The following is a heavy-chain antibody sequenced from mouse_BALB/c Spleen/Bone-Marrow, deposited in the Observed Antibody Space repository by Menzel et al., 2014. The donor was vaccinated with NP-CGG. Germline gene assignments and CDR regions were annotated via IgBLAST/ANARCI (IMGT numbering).Heavy chain of an antibody. CDR1: GFTFSNYW. CDR3: TRRGRGYAMDY. CDR2: IRLKSNNYAT. Sequence: EVMLVESGGGLVQPGGSMKLSCVASGFTFSNYWMNWVRQSPVKGLEWVAEIRLKSNNYATHYAESVKGRFTISRDDSKSSVYLQMNSLRAEDTGIYYCTRRGRGYAMDYWGQGTSVTVSS. V-gene: IGHV6-6*02. J-gene: IGHJ4*01.